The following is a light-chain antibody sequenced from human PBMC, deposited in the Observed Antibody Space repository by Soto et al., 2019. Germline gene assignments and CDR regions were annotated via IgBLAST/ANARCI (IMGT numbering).Light chain of an antibody. Sequence: EIVMTQSPVTLSMSPGERATLSCRASQSIKRDLAWYLQKPGQAPRLLIYGASLRATGISARFSGSGFGTEFTLTISSLQPEDFATYYCLQDYNYPLTFGGGTKVDIK. CDR3: LQDYNYPLT. CDR2: GAS. V-gene: IGKV3-15*01. J-gene: IGKJ4*01. CDR1: QSIKRD.